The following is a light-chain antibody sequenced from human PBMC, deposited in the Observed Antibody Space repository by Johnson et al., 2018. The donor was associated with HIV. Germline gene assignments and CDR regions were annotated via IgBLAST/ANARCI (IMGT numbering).Light chain of an antibody. Sequence: QSVLTQPPSVSAAPGQKVTISCSGSSSNIGNNYVSWYQQLPGTAPKLLIYENTKRPSGIPDRFSDSKSGTSATLGITGLQTGDEADYYCGTWDSSLGKVFGTGTKVTVL. CDR1: SSNIGNNY. J-gene: IGLJ1*01. CDR2: ENT. V-gene: IGLV1-51*02. CDR3: GTWDSSLGKV.